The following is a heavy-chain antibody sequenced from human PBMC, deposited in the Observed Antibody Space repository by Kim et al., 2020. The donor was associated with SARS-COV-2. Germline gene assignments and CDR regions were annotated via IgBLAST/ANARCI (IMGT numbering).Heavy chain of an antibody. Sequence: GGSLRLSCAASGFTFSSYGMHWVRQAPGKGLEWVAVISYDGSNKYYADSVNGRFTICRDNSKNTLYLQMNSLRAEDTAVYYCAKDPVYEYYFDYWGQGTLVTFPS. V-gene: IGHV3-30*18. CDR2: ISYDGSNK. CDR1: GFTFSSYG. D-gene: IGHD5-12*01. J-gene: IGHJ4*02. CDR3: AKDPVYEYYFDY.